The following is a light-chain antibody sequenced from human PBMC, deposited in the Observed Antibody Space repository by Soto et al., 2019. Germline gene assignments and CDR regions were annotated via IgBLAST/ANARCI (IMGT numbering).Light chain of an antibody. CDR3: QQYDSTPLT. CDR2: WAS. CDR1: QSVLYSSNNKDY. J-gene: IGKJ2*01. V-gene: IGKV4-1*01. Sequence: DIVMTQSPDSLAVSLGERATINCKYSQSVLYSSNNKDYLAWYQQKPGQPPKLLFYWASTRESGVPDRFSGTGSGTDFTLTISSLQAEDVAVYYCQQYDSTPLTFGQGTKLEIK.